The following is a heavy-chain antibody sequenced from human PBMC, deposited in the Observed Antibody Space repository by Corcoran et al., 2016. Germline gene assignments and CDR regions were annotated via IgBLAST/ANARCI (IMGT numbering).Heavy chain of an antibody. CDR1: GGSFSGYY. CDR3: ARSGERRRGGGIRYGVNWFDP. J-gene: IGHJ5*02. D-gene: IGHD3-10*01. CDR2: INHSGST. V-gene: IGHV4-34*01. Sequence: QVQLQQWGAGLLKPSETLSLTCAVYGGSFSGYYWSWIRQPPGKGLEWIGEINHSGSTNYNPSLKSRVTISVDTSKNQFSLKLSSVTAADTAVYYCARSGERRRGGGIRYGVNWFDPWGQGTLVTVSS.